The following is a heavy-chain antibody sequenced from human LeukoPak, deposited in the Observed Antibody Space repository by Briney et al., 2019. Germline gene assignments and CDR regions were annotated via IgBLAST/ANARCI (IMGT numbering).Heavy chain of an antibody. D-gene: IGHD3-22*01. CDR2: IYYSGST. CDR1: GFTFSSYW. V-gene: IGHV4-39*07. CDR3: ARGPNHYYDSSGYYPEGGWFDP. Sequence: PGGSLRLSCAASGFTFSSYWMSWVRQPPGKGLEWIGSIYYSGSTYYNPSLKSRVTISVDTSKNQFSLKLSSVTAADTAVYYCARGPNHYYDSSGYYPEGGWFDPWGQGTLVTVSS. J-gene: IGHJ5*02.